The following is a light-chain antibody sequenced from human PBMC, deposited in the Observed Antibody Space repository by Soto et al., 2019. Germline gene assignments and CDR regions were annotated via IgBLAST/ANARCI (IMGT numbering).Light chain of an antibody. CDR2: DVI. J-gene: IGLJ1*01. Sequence: QSALTQPASVSGSPGQSITISCTGTSSDVGRYNYVSWYQKHPGQAPKLIIYDVINRPSGVSDRFSGSKSGNTASLTISGLQAEDETDYYCSSFTGGNTLVVFGTGTKLTVL. CDR1: SSDVGRYNY. V-gene: IGLV2-14*03. CDR3: SSFTGGNTLVV.